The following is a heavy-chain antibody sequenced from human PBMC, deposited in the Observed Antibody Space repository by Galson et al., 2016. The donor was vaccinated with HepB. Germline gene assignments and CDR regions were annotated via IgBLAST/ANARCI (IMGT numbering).Heavy chain of an antibody. CDR3: SLTYSEYVWGSEAFDI. CDR1: GYIFTNCW. V-gene: IGHV5-51*01. Sequence: QSGAEVKKPGESLKISCKGSGYIFTNCWIGWVRQMPGKGLEWMGIIYPGDSDIRYSPSFQGQVTIPANKSIRTASLQWSSLKTSDTAMYYWSLTYSEYVWGSEAFDIWGQGTMVTVSS. J-gene: IGHJ3*02. D-gene: IGHD3-16*01. CDR2: IYPGDSDI.